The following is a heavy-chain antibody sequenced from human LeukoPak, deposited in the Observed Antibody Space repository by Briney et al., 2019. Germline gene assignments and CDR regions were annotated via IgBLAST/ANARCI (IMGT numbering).Heavy chain of an antibody. V-gene: IGHV4-4*07. J-gene: IGHJ4*02. D-gene: IGHD3-22*01. CDR3: ANLHRDSDGYYYVDN. CDR1: GGSICNYY. Sequence: SETLSLTCSVSGGSICNYYWSWIRQPAGKGLECIGRIYTSGSTKYNPSLTSRVTMSLDKSKIQFSLKLSSVIAADTAVYYCANLHRDSDGYYYVDNWGQGTLVTVSS. CDR2: IYTSGST.